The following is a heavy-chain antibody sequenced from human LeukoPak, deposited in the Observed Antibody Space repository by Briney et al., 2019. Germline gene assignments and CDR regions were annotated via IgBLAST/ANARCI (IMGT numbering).Heavy chain of an antibody. CDR3: VKDVGGSYAFDY. CDR1: GFTFSRYA. CDR2: INDNGGRT. V-gene: IGHV3-64D*09. D-gene: IGHD1-26*01. J-gene: IGHJ4*02. Sequence: GGSLRLSCSASGFTFSRYAMHWVRQAPGKGLEYVSGINDNGGRTHYGDSVKGRFSISRDNSKNTLHLRMSTPRAEDTALYYCVKDVGGSYAFDYWGQGILVTVAS.